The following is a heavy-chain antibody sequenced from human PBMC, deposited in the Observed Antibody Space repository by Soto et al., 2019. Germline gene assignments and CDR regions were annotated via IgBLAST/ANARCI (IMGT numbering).Heavy chain of an antibody. D-gene: IGHD7-27*01. Sequence: GGSLRLSCAASGFTFSSYSMNWVRQAPGKGLEWVSSISSSSYIYYADSVKGRFTISRDNAKNSLYLQMNSLRAEDTAVYYCARVATGDLAFDIWGQGTMVTVSS. V-gene: IGHV3-21*01. CDR3: ARVATGDLAFDI. J-gene: IGHJ3*02. CDR1: GFTFSSYS. CDR2: ISSSSYI.